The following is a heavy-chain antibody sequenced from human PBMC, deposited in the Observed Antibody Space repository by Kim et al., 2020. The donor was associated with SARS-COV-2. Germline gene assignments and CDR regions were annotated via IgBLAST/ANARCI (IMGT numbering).Heavy chain of an antibody. CDR2: I. J-gene: IGHJ4*02. CDR3: ARDRLRALDY. Sequence: IYNAGSVKGRFPISRDNAKNSLYLQMNSLRVEDTAVYYCARDRLRALDYWGQGTLVTVSP. V-gene: IGHV3-48*01. D-gene: IGHD3-16*01.